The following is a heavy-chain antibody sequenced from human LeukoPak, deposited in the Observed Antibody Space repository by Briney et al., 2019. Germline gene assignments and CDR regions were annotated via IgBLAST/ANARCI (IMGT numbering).Heavy chain of an antibody. J-gene: IGHJ4*02. CDR2: IDGSGQTT. D-gene: IGHD3/OR15-3a*01. CDR1: GLTFRSSA. V-gene: IGHV3-23*01. CDR3: AKVATWTYFDS. Sequence: GGSLRLSCAASGLTFRSSAMSWVRQAPGKGLEWVSAIDGSGQTTYYAGSVKGRFTISRDNSKNTLYLQLTSLRVDDTAVYYCAKVATWTYFDSWGQGTLVTVSS.